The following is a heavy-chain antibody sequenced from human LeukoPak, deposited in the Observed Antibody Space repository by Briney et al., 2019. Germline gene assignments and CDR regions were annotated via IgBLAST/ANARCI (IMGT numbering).Heavy chain of an antibody. CDR1: GFTFRSYA. CDR3: AKRRYCTSTSCHDFDY. Sequence: GGSLRLSCAASGFTFRSYAMNWVRQAPGKGLEWVSAISADGDSTYYADSVKGRFTISRDNPKNTLYLQMNGLRPGDTAVYYCAKRRYCTSTSCHDFDYWGQGTLVTVSS. J-gene: IGHJ4*02. V-gene: IGHV3-23*01. CDR2: ISADGDST. D-gene: IGHD2-2*01.